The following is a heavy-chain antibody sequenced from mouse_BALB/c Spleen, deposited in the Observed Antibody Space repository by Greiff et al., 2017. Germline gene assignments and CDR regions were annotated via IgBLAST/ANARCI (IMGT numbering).Heavy chain of an antibody. J-gene: IGHJ4*01. D-gene: IGHD2-12*01. CDR2: IDPYNGGT. V-gene: IGHV1S135*01. Sequence: EVKVVESGPELVKPGASVKVSCKASGYAFTSYNMYWVKQSHGKSLEWIGYIDPYNGGTSYNQKFKGKATLTVDKSSSTAYMHLNSLTSEDSAFYYCARSVYDGGAMDYWGQGTSVTVSS. CDR1: GYAFTSYN. CDR3: ARSVYDGGAMDY.